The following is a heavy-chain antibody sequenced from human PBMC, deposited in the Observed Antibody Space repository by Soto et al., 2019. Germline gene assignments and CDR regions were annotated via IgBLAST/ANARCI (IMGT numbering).Heavy chain of an antibody. J-gene: IGHJ4*02. V-gene: IGHV4-30-4*01. CDR3: ASRLGYCSGGSCYRGWYFDY. D-gene: IGHD2-15*01. Sequence: SETLSLTCTVSGGSISSGDYYWSWIRQPPGKGLEWIGYIYYSGSTYYNPSLKSRVTISVDTSKNQFSLKLSSVTAADTAVYYCASRLGYCSGGSCYRGWYFDYWGQGTLVTVS. CDR1: GGSISSGDYY. CDR2: IYYSGST.